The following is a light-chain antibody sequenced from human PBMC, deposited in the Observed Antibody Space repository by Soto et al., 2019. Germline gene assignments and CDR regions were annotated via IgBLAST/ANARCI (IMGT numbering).Light chain of an antibody. V-gene: IGKV3-20*01. CDR2: GAS. CDR3: QQYDSGWT. CDR1: QSVSSSY. Sequence: EIALTQSPGTLSLSPGERATLSCRASQSVSSSYLAWYQQKPGQAPRLLIYGASSRATGIPDRFSGSGSGTDFTLTISRLDPEDFAVYYCQQYDSGWTFGQGTKVEIK. J-gene: IGKJ1*01.